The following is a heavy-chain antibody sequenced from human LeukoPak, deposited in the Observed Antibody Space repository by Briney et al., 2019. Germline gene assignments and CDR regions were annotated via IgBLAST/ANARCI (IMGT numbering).Heavy chain of an antibody. V-gene: IGHV4-38-2*02. CDR3: ARGTDAYKVGNH. D-gene: IGHD5-24*01. CDR2: IYNRDNT. CDR1: GDSISTDYC. Sequence: ASETLSLTCTVSGDSISTDYCWTWIRQPPGKVPEWIGTIYNRDNTYYTSSLASRVTISMDTPKNQFSLKMTSVTAADTAVYYCARGTDAYKVGNHWGQGALVTVSS. J-gene: IGHJ5*02.